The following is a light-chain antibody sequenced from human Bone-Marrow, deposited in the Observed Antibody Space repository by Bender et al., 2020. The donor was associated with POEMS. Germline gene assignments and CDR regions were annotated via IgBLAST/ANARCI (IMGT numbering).Light chain of an antibody. V-gene: IGLV2-23*01. CDR1: SNAVRSYSL. J-gene: IGLJ3*02. CDR2: EGN. Sequence: QSALTQPASVSGSPGQSITISCTGTSNAVRSYSLVSWYQQYPGKAPKLMIYEGNKRPSGVSDRFSGSQSGKTASLTNSGLQAEDEADYYCCSYAGPNTWVFGGGTELTVL. CDR3: CSYAGPNTWV.